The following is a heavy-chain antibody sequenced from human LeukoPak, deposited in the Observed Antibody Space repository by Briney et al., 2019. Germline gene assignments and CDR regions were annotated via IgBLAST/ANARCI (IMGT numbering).Heavy chain of an antibody. Sequence: GGSLRLSCEASGFTFSSYGMHWVRQAPGKGLEWVAVIWYDGSNKYYADSVKGRFTISRDNSKNTLYLQMNSLRAEDTAVYYCARESYYYDSSGYYFDYWGQGTLVTVSS. D-gene: IGHD3-22*01. CDR3: ARESYYYDSSGYYFDY. CDR2: IWYDGSNK. V-gene: IGHV3-33*01. J-gene: IGHJ4*02. CDR1: GFTFSSYG.